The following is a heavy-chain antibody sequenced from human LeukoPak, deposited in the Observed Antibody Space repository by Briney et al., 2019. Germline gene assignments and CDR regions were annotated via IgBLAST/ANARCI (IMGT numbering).Heavy chain of an antibody. CDR1: GYTFTSYG. J-gene: IGHJ3*02. D-gene: IGHD3-10*01. V-gene: IGHV1-18*01. Sequence: ASVKVSCKASGYTFTSYGISWVRQAPGQGLEWMGWICAYNGSTNYAQKLQGRVTMTTDTSTSTAYMELRSLRSDDTAVYYCARDSGSYGAFDIWGQGTMVTVSS. CDR2: ICAYNGST. CDR3: ARDSGSYGAFDI.